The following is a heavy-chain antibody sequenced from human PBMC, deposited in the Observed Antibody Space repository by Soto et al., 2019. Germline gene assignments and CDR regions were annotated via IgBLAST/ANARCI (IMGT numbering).Heavy chain of an antibody. D-gene: IGHD6-13*01. Sequence: PSETLSLTCTVSGGSISSYYWSWIRQPPGKGLEWIGYIYYSGSTNYNPSLKSRVTISVDTSKNQFSLKLSSVTAADTAVYYCARDLARYSSSWYAFDIWGQGTMVTVS. CDR1: GGSISSYY. J-gene: IGHJ3*02. CDR3: ARDLARYSSSWYAFDI. V-gene: IGHV4-59*01. CDR2: IYYSGST.